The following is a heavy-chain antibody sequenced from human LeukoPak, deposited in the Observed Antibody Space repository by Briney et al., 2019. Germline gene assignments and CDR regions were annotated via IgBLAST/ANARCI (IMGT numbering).Heavy chain of an antibody. CDR1: GYSFPTYW. CDR2: IYPGDSDT. Sequence: GESLQISCRGSGYSFPTYWIGWVRQMPGKGLEWMGIIYPGDSDTRYSPSFQGQVTISADKSISTAYLQWSSLKASDTAMYYCARCIAAGGSRWTDIWGQGTLVTVSS. CDR3: ARCIAAGGSRWTDI. V-gene: IGHV5-51*01. J-gene: IGHJ4*02. D-gene: IGHD6-13*01.